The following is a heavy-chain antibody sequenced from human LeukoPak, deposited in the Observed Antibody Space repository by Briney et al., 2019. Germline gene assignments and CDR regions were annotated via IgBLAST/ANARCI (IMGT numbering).Heavy chain of an antibody. J-gene: IGHJ4*02. V-gene: IGHV1-18*01. CDR2: ISAYNGNT. CDR1: GYTFTTYG. D-gene: IGHD5/OR15-5a*01. Sequence: ASVKVSCKASGYTFTTYGISWVRQAPGQGLEWMGWISAYNGNTNYAQKLQGRVTMTPDTSTSTAYMELRSLRFDDTAVYYCARGKASQSTNYFDYWGQGTLVTVSS. CDR3: ARGKASQSTNYFDY.